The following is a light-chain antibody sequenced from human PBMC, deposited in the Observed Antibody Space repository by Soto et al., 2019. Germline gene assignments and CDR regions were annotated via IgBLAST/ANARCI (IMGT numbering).Light chain of an antibody. V-gene: IGKV3-11*01. CDR3: QQRSNQIT. Sequence: EIVLTQSPATLSLSPGERATLSCRASQSVSSYLAWYQQKPGQAPRLLIYDASNRATCIPARFSGSGSGTDFTLTISSLEPEDFAVYYCQQRSNQITFGQGTRLVIK. CDR1: QSVSSY. J-gene: IGKJ5*01. CDR2: DAS.